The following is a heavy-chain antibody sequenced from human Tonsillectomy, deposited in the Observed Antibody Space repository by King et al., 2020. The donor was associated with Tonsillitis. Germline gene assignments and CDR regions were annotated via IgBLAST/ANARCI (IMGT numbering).Heavy chain of an antibody. J-gene: IGHJ5*02. Sequence: QLVQSGAEVKKPGASVKVSCKASGYTFTSYYMHWVRQAPGQGLEWMGIINPSGGSTSYAQKFQGRVTMTRDTSTSTVYMELSSLRSEDTGVYYCARAVIAAAGTGWFDPWGQGTLVTVSA. V-gene: IGHV1-46*03. CDR3: ARAVIAAAGTGWFDP. CDR2: INPSGGST. D-gene: IGHD6-13*01. CDR1: GYTFTSYY.